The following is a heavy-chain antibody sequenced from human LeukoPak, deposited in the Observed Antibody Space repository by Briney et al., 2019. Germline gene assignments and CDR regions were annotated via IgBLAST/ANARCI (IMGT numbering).Heavy chain of an antibody. Sequence: SETLSLTCTVSGGSVSICSYYWSWVSQPPGKGLGWIGYIYYSGSTNYNPSHKRRVTISVDTSKNQFSLKLSSVTAADTAVYYCARDFRAGMDVWGKGTTVTVSS. J-gene: IGHJ6*04. CDR1: GGSVSICSYY. V-gene: IGHV4-61*01. CDR3: ARDFRAGMDV. CDR2: IYYSGST.